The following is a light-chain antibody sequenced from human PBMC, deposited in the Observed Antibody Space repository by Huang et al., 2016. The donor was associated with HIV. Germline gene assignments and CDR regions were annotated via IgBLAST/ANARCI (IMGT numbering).Light chain of an antibody. CDR3: HHYSNWPPTWT. CDR2: GAS. CDR1: QSVAKH. V-gene: IGKV3-15*01. Sequence: EIVMTQSPATLSVSPGERATLACRASQSVAKHFAWYQQKPGQAPSLLIYGASTRATGSPARFSGIGSGTECTLTISSLQSEDFAVYYCHHYSNWPPTWTFGQGTKVEIK. J-gene: IGKJ1*01.